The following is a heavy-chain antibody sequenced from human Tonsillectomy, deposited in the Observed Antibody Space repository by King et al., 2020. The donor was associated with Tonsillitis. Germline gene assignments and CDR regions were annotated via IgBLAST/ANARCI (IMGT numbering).Heavy chain of an antibody. CDR3: ARGFYHGMDV. CDR1: GFTFSSYT. CDR2: ISSNGGST. Sequence: VQLVESGGGLVQPGGSLRLSCAASGFTFSSYTMHWVRQAPGKGLEYVSAISSNGGSTYYANSVKGRFTVSRDNSKNTLYLQMGSLRAEDMAVYYCARGFYHGMDVWGQGTTVTVSS. V-gene: IGHV3-64*01. J-gene: IGHJ6*02.